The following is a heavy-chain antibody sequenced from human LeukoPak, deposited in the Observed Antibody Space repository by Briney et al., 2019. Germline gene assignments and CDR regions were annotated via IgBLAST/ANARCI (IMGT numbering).Heavy chain of an antibody. CDR2: ISVSGDGA. J-gene: IGHJ3*02. CDR3: AKSWNYYDSSGDDALDI. D-gene: IGHD3-22*01. V-gene: IGHV3-23*01. CDR1: GFTFNSYA. Sequence: GGSLRLSCAASGFTFNSYAMSWVHQAPGKGMEWVSAISVSGDGAFYADSVKGRFTISRDNSKNTLYLQMNSLRVEDTAVYYCAKSWNYYDSSGDDALDIWGQGTMVTVSS.